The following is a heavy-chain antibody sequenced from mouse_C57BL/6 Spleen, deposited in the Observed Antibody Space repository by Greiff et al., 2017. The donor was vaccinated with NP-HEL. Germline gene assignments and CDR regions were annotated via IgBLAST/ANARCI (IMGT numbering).Heavy chain of an antibody. CDR3: ARGGNYPSWFAY. V-gene: IGHV1-59*01. J-gene: IGHJ3*01. D-gene: IGHD2-1*01. CDR2: IDPSDSYT. CDR1: GYTFTSYW. Sequence: QVQLKQPGAELVRPGTSVKLSCKASGYTFTSYWMHWVKQRPGQGLEWIGVIDPSDSYTNYNQKFKGKATLTVDASSSTAYMQLSSLTSEDSAVYYCARGGNYPSWFAYWGQGTLVTVSA.